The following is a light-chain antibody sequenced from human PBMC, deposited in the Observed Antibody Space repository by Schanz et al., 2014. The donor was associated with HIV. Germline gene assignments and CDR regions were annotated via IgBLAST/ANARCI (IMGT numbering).Light chain of an antibody. V-gene: IGKV3-20*01. J-gene: IGKJ1*01. CDR3: QQYSTSPRT. CDR2: GAS. Sequence: PGERAALSCRASQTITSNFLAWYQQRPGQAPRLLIYGASNRATGVPDRFSGSGSGTDFTLTISSLEPEDVAVYSCQQYSTSPRTFGQGTRLEIK. CDR1: QTITSNF.